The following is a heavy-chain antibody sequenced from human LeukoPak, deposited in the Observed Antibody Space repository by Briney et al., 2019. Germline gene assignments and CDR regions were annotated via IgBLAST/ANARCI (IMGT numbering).Heavy chain of an antibody. J-gene: IGHJ4*02. CDR2: INHSGST. Sequence: PSETLSLTRAVYGGSFSGYYWSWIRQPPGKGLEWIGEINHSGSTNYNPSLKSRVTISVDTSKNQFSLKLSSVTAADTAVYYCARRGVATFHYWGQGTLVTVSS. CDR1: GGSFSGYY. V-gene: IGHV4-34*01. D-gene: IGHD5-12*01. CDR3: ARRGVATFHY.